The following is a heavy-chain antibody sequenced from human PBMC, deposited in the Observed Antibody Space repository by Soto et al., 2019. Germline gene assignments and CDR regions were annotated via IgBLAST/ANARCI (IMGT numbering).Heavy chain of an antibody. J-gene: IGHJ4*02. Sequence: QVQLVESGGGVVQPGRSLRLSCAASGFTFGSYAVHWVRQAPGEGLEWVAIVAYDGGQKNYADSVRGRFTISRDNSKNTLFLQMESLRAEDTAMYYCAREVSGSDGMKIFDYWGQGTLVTVSS. CDR3: AREVSGSDGMKIFDY. D-gene: IGHD3-10*01. V-gene: IGHV3-30-3*01. CDR2: VAYDGGQK. CDR1: GFTFGSYA.